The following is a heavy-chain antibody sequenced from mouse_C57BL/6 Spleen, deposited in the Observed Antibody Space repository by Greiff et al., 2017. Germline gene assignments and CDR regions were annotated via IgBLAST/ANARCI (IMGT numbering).Heavy chain of an antibody. CDR2: IYPAGGYT. CDR1: GYTITNYW. Sequence: QVQLQQSGAELVRPGTSVKMSCKASGYTITNYWIGWAKQRPGHGLAWIGDIYPAGGYTNYNAQFKGKDTLTADKSSSTAYMQFSSLTSEDYATKYYSRREDCGFAYWGQGTLVTVSA. CDR3: SRREDCGFAY. J-gene: IGHJ3*01. V-gene: IGHV1-63*01.